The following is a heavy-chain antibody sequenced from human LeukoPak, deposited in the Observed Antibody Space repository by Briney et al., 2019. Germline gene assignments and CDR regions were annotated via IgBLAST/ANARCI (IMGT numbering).Heavy chain of an antibody. CDR1: GFNLRDYW. CDR2: LGTDGTYT. Sequence: PGGSLRPSCAASGFNLRDYWMHWVRHAPGKGLVWVSRLGTDGTYTNYADSVRGRFTISRDNAKNTLYLQMDSLRAEDTAFYYCVRDPSNSGNWFDLWGQGTLVTVSS. CDR3: VRDPSNSGNWFDL. J-gene: IGHJ5*02. D-gene: IGHD4-11*01. V-gene: IGHV3-74*01.